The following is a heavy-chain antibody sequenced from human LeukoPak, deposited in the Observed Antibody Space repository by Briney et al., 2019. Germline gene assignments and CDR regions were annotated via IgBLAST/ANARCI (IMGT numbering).Heavy chain of an antibody. V-gene: IGHV4-34*01. CDR2: INHSGST. Sequence: SSETLSLTCAVYGGSFSGYYWSWIRQPPGKGLEWIGEINHSGSTNYNPSLKSRVTISVDTSKNQFSLKLSSVTAADTAVYYCARQVGDYYDSSSPFDYWGQGTLVTVSS. J-gene: IGHJ4*02. D-gene: IGHD3-22*01. CDR3: ARQVGDYYDSSSPFDY. CDR1: GGSFSGYY.